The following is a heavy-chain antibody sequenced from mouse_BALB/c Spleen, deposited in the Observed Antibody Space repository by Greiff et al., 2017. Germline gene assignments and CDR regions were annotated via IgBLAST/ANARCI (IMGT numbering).Heavy chain of an antibody. V-gene: IGHV5-12-1*01. Sequence: EVKLVESGGGLVKPGGSLKLSCAASGFAFSSYDMSWVRQTPEKRLEWVAYISSGGGSTYYPDTVKGRFTISRDNAKNTLYLQMSSLKSEDTAMYYCARHASVDGYAMDYWGQGTSVTVSS. CDR2: ISSGGGST. J-gene: IGHJ4*01. CDR3: ARHASVDGYAMDY. CDR1: GFAFSSYD.